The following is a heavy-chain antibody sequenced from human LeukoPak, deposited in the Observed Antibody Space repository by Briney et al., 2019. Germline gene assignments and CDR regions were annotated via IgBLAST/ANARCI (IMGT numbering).Heavy chain of an antibody. Sequence: PGGSLRLSCAASGFTFSSYAMSWVRQAPGKGLEWVSLMSGSGGSTYYADSVKGRFTISRDNSKNTLYLQISRLRAEDTAVYYCATTRGGYYFDYWGQGTLVTVSS. V-gene: IGHV3-23*01. CDR3: ATTRGGYYFDY. CDR1: GFTFSSYA. D-gene: IGHD1-14*01. J-gene: IGHJ4*02. CDR2: MSGSGGST.